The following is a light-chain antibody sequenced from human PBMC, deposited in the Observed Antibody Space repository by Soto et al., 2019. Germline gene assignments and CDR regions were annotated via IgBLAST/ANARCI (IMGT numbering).Light chain of an antibody. Sequence: QSALTQPASVSVSPGQSITISCTGTSSDVGGYNYVSWYQQHPGKAPKLMIYDVSNRPSGVSNRFSGSKSGNTASLTISGLQAEDEADYYCRSYTSSSTLDVFGTGTTLTVL. J-gene: IGLJ1*01. CDR2: DVS. CDR3: RSYTSSSTLDV. V-gene: IGLV2-14*01. CDR1: SSDVGGYNY.